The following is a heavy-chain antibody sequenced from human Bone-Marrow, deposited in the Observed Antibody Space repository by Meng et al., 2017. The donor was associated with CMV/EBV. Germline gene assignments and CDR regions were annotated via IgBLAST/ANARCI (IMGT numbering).Heavy chain of an antibody. D-gene: IGHD2/OR15-2a*01. V-gene: IGHV4-59*01. CDR2: IHNSGRT. J-gene: IGHJ6*02. CDR1: GGSISSDY. CDR3: ARGHPAFSGVDV. Sequence: SETLSLTCTVSGGSISSDYWSWIRQPPGKGLEWIAYIHNSGRTNYSPSLKSRVTLSVDTSKNQFSLKVSSVTAADTAVYYCARGHPAFSGVDVWGQGTMVTVSS.